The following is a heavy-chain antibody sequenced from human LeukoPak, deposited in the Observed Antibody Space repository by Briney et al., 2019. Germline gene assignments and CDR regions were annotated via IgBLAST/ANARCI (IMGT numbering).Heavy chain of an antibody. CDR1: GYTFANYG. CDR3: ARDPRPYSSGSNWFDP. J-gene: IGHJ5*02. CDR2: TSAYNGDT. V-gene: IGHV1-18*01. Sequence: ASVKVSCKASGYTFANYGISWLRQAPGQGLEWMGWTSAYNGDTIYAQKLKGRVSMTTDTSTSTAYMELRSLRSGDTAVYYCARDPRPYSSGSNWFDPWGQGTLVTVSS. D-gene: IGHD6-19*01.